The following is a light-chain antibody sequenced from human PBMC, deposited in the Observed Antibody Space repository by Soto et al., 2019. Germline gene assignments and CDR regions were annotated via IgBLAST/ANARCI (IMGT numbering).Light chain of an antibody. CDR1: QSVNSNS. V-gene: IGKV3-20*01. J-gene: IGKJ5*01. CDR3: QQYNNWS. CDR2: GAS. Sequence: EVVLTQSPGTLSLSPGERATLSCRASQSVNSNSLAWYQQKPGQAPRVFIYGASTRATGIPDMFSVRGSGTDCTLTISRLEPEYFADDYCQQYNNWSFCPGTRLEIK.